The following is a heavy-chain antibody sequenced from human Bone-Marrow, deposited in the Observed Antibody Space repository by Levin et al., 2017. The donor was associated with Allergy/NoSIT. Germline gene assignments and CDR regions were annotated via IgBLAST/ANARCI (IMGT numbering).Heavy chain of an antibody. D-gene: IGHD1-26*01. Sequence: GGSLRLSCAASGFTFGDYSMDWVRQAPGKGLEWVSSITTSSSHKNYADSVKGRFTISRDNTKNSLYLQMNSLRADDTAVYYCARGAKYSGNYYSVDAFDVWGQGTMVIVSS. CDR2: ITTSSSHK. CDR1: GFTFGDYS. J-gene: IGHJ3*01. CDR3: ARGAKYSGNYYSVDAFDV. V-gene: IGHV3-21*01.